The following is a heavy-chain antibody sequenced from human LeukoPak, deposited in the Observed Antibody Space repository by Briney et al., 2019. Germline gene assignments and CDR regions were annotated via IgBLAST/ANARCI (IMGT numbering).Heavy chain of an antibody. CDR3: AKGNRYCSSTSCYRKYYYYGMDV. Sequence: PGRSLRLSCAASGFTFDDYAMHWVRHAPGKGLEWVSGISWNSGSIGYADSVKGRFTISRDNAKNSLYLQMNSLRAEDTALYYCAKGNRYCSSTSCYRKYYYYGMDVWGQGTTVTVSS. CDR2: ISWNSGSI. CDR1: GFTFDDYA. V-gene: IGHV3-9*01. J-gene: IGHJ6*02. D-gene: IGHD2-2*01.